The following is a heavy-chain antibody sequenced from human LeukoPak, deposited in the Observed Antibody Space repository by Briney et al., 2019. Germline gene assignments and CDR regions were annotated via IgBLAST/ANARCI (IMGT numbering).Heavy chain of an antibody. CDR2: IIPILGIA. J-gene: IGHJ5*02. D-gene: IGHD2-2*02. CDR1: XXXXXXXA. Sequence: ASVKVXCXXXXXXXXXXAXSWVRQAPGQGLEWMGRIIPILGIANYAQKFQGRVTITADKSTSTAYMELSSLRSEDTAVYYCAGDIIVVVPAAIRENWFDPWGQGTLVTVSS. CDR3: AGDIIVVVPAAIRENWFDP. V-gene: IGHV1-69*04.